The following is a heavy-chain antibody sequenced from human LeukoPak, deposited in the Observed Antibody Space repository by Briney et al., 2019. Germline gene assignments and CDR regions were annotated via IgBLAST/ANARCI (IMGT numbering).Heavy chain of an antibody. Sequence: ASVKVSCKASGGTFSSYAISWVRQAPGQGLEWMGRIIPILGIANYAQKFQGRVTITADKSTSTAYMELSSLRSEDTAVYYCASGVVIITHYYYYGMDVWGQGTTVTVSS. CDR1: GGTFSSYA. D-gene: IGHD3-10*01. J-gene: IGHJ6*02. CDR3: ASGVVIITHYYYYGMDV. V-gene: IGHV1-69*04. CDR2: IIPILGIA.